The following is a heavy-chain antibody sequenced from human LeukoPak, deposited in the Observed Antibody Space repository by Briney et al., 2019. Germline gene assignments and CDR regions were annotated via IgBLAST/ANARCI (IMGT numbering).Heavy chain of an antibody. CDR1: GGSISSYS. CDR2: IYYSGST. J-gene: IGHJ4*02. Sequence: SETLSLACTVSGGSISSYSWSWVRQPPGKGLEWIGYIYYSGSTNYNPSLKSRVTISVDTSKNQFSLKLSSVTAADTAVYYCARLKGPVDYWGQGTLVTVSS. CDR3: ARLKGPVDY. V-gene: IGHV4-59*08.